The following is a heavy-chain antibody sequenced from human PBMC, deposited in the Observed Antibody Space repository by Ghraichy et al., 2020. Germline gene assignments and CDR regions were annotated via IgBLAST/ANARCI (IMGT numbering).Heavy chain of an antibody. V-gene: IGHV7-4-1*02. CDR2: INTNTGNP. CDR1: GYNFTSYA. Sequence: ASVKVSCKASGYNFTSYAMNWVRQAPGQGLEWMGWINTNTGNPTYAQGFTGRFVFSLDTSVSTAYLQISSLKAEDTAVYSCARHHLLNYYSSGWYSNYYMDVWGKGTTVTVSS. CDR3: ARHHLLNYYSSGWYSNYYMDV. J-gene: IGHJ6*03. D-gene: IGHD6-13*01.